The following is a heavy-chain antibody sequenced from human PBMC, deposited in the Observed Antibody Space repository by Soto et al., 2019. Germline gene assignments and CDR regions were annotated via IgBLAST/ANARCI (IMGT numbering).Heavy chain of an antibody. CDR1: GGSISSGGYY. Sequence: QVQLQESGPGLVKPSQTLSLTCTVSGGSISSGGYYWSWIRQHPGKGLEWIGYIYYSGSTYYNPSLESRVTISVDTSKNQFSLKRSSVTAADTAVYYCARFCITMVRGEGHDAFDIWGQGTMVTVSS. CDR2: IYYSGST. CDR3: ARFCITMVRGEGHDAFDI. V-gene: IGHV4-31*03. D-gene: IGHD3-10*01. J-gene: IGHJ3*02.